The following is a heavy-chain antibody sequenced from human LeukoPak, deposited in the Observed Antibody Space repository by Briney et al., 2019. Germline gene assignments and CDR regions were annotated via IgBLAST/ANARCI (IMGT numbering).Heavy chain of an antibody. D-gene: IGHD2-8*01. CDR2: IYTSGST. CDR3: ARDTKEGRAFDS. J-gene: IGHJ3*02. CDR1: GDSFSSYY. Sequence: SETLSLTCSVSGDSFSSYYWSWIRQPAGKGLEWIGRIYTSGSTNYNPSLKSRVIMSVDTSQNQFSLKMSSVTAADTAVYYCARDTKEGRAFDSWGQGTMVTVSS. V-gene: IGHV4-4*07.